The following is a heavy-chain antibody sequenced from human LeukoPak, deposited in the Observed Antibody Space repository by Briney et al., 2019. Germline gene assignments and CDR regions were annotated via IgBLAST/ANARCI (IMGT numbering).Heavy chain of an antibody. V-gene: IGHV3-53*01. D-gene: IGHD6-6*01. J-gene: IGHJ4*02. CDR3: VKEEGSSTFRYVDY. Sequence: GGSLRLSCAASGFTVINNYMTWVRQAPGKGLEWVSVIYSGGTTHYADSVKGRFTISGDNSKNTLILQMNSLRVEDTAVYYCVKEEGSSTFRYVDYWGQGTLATVSS. CDR2: IYSGGTT. CDR1: GFTVINNY.